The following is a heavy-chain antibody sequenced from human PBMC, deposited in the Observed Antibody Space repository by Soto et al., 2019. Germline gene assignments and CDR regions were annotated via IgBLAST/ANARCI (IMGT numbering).Heavy chain of an antibody. Sequence: SGPPLVNPTQPLTLTCTYSGFSLSTDHVGVGWIRQPPGKALDWLAVIYWDDDKRYSPSLKSRITITKDTSKSQVLLTMNNMNPVDTATYFCARSKYSISSFDYWGQGDLVTV. CDR1: GFSLSTDHVG. CDR2: IYWDDDK. D-gene: IGHD6-6*01. CDR3: ARSKYSISSFDY. V-gene: IGHV2-5*02. J-gene: IGHJ4*02.